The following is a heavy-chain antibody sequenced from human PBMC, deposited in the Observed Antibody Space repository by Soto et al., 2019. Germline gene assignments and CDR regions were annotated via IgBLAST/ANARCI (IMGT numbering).Heavy chain of an antibody. CDR3: ARPRKDSSGSLGLMDGMDV. CDR1: GYTFTNYG. V-gene: IGHV1-18*01. CDR2: INTYNGNT. J-gene: IGHJ6*02. Sequence: ASVKVSCKASGYTFTNYGISWVRQAPGQGLEWMGWINTYNGNTNHAQKFQGRVTITADESTSTAYMELSSLRSEDTAVYYFARPRKDSSGSLGLMDGMDVWGQGTTVTVSS. D-gene: IGHD3-22*01.